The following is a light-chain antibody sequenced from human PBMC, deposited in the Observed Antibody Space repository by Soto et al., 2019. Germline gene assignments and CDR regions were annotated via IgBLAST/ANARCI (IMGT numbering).Light chain of an antibody. J-gene: IGKJ1*01. CDR2: GAS. CDR3: QQYGSSGT. Sequence: EIVMTQSPATLSVSPGERATLPCRASQSVTSRYLAWYQQKPGQAPRLLIYGASNRATGIPDRFSGSGSGTDFTLTIRGLEPEDFAVYYCQQYGSSGTFGQGTKVDIK. V-gene: IGKV3-20*01. CDR1: QSVTSRY.